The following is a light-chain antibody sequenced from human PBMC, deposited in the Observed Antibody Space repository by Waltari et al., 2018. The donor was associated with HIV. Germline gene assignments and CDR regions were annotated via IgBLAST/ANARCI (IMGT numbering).Light chain of an antibody. Sequence: EIVLTQSPATLSLSPGERATLSCSASQSVTSYLAWYQQKPGQAPRLLLYDASNSATGIPARFSGSGSGTDFTLTITSLEPEDFAVYYCQQRSNWPPYTFGQGTKLEIK. CDR2: DAS. V-gene: IGKV3-11*01. CDR3: QQRSNWPPYT. CDR1: QSVTSY. J-gene: IGKJ2*01.